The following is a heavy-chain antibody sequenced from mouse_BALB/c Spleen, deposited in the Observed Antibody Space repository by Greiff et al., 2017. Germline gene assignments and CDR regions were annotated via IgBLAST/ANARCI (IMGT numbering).Heavy chain of an antibody. D-gene: IGHD2-4*01. CDR2: IDPANGNT. Sequence: EVQLQQSGAELVKPGASVKLSCTASGFNIKDTYMHWVKQRPEQGLEWIGRIDPANGNTKYDPKFQGKATITADTSSNTAYLQLSSLTSEDTAVYYCASHYYDYLYYAMDYWGQGTSVTVSS. CDR3: ASHYYDYLYYAMDY. V-gene: IGHV14-3*02. J-gene: IGHJ4*01. CDR1: GFNIKDTY.